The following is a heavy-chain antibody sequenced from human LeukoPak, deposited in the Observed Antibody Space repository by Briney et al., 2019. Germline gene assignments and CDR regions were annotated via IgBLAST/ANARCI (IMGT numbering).Heavy chain of an antibody. Sequence: GGSLRLSCATSGFTFNRFSFRWVGQAPGKDLEWVASIYVTGNYINYADSVKGRVTISRDNAKNSVYLQMNRLRAEDTAVYYCAREFNTIGNFDYWGQGALVTVSS. CDR3: AREFNTIGNFDY. D-gene: IGHD1-14*01. J-gene: IGHJ4*02. CDR1: GFTFNRFS. CDR2: IYVTGNYI. V-gene: IGHV3-21*06.